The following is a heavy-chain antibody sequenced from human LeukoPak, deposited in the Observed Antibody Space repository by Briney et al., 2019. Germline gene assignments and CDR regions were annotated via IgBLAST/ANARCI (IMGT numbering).Heavy chain of an antibody. CDR2: IKQDGSEK. CDR1: GCTFSTYW. J-gene: IGHJ4*02. D-gene: IGHD5-24*01. CDR3: ARGAPYRDSDGY. Sequence: PGGSLSLSCAASGCTFSTYWMSWGRQAPGKGLEWVANIKQDGSEKYYVDSVKGRFTISRDNAKNSLYLQMNSLRTEDTAVYYCARGAPYRDSDGYWVQGTLVTVSS. V-gene: IGHV3-7*05.